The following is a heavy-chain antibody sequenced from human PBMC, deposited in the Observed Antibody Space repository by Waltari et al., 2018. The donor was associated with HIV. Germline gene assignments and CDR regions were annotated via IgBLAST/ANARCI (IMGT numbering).Heavy chain of an antibody. Sequence: HVQLLQSGPGLDPSSQTLSITCAIPGDGVSSASAASNWIRLSPSGRLEWLGRTYHRSKWFQLYAPSVRGRIRVDVDTSVNHFSLHLDSVTPDDTAVYYCARDSNGLDYWGQGTVVTVSS. V-gene: IGHV6-1*02. D-gene: IGHD4-4*01. CDR2: TYHRSKWFQ. CDR3: ARDSNGLDY. J-gene: IGHJ4*02. CDR1: GDGVSSASAA.